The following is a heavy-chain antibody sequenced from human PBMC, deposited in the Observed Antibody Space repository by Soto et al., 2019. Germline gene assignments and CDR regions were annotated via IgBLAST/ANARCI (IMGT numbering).Heavy chain of an antibody. CDR3: ARDHSAYSSGWYRDDAFDI. V-gene: IGHV3-30-3*01. J-gene: IGHJ3*02. Sequence: VAVISYDGSNKYYADSVKGRFTISRDNSKNTLYLQMNSLRAEDTAVYYCARDHSAYSSGWYRDDAFDIWGQGTMVTVSS. D-gene: IGHD6-19*01. CDR2: ISYDGSNK.